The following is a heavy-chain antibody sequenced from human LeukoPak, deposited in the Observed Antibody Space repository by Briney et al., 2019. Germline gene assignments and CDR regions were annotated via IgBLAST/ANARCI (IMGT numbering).Heavy chain of an antibody. CDR3: ARLSVTFGGVIVNYYYYYMDV. CDR2: IYYSGST. V-gene: IGHV4-59*01. Sequence: PSETLSLTCTVSGGSISSYYWSWIRQPPGKGLEWIGYIYYSGSTNYNPSLKSRVTISVDTSKNQFSLKLSSVTAADTAVYYCARLSVTFGGVIVNYYYYYMDVWGKGTTVTVSS. J-gene: IGHJ6*03. D-gene: IGHD3-16*02. CDR1: GGSISSYY.